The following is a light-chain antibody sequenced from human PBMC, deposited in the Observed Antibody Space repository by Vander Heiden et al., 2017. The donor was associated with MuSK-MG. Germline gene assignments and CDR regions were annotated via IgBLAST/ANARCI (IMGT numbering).Light chain of an antibody. CDR2: DAS. V-gene: IGKV1-33*01. Sequence: DIQMTQSPSSLSASVGDRVTITCQASQDISNYLNWYQQKPGKAPKLLIYDASNLETGVPSRFSGSGSGTDFTFTISSLQPEDIATYYCQQYDNLPWLRVTFGQGTRLEIK. CDR1: QDISNY. J-gene: IGKJ5*01. CDR3: QQYDNLPWLRVT.